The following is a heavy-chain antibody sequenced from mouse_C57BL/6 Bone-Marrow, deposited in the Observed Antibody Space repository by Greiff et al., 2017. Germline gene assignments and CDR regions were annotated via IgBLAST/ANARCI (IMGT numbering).Heavy chain of an antibody. Sequence: DVKLVESGGGLVKPGGSLKLSCAASGFTFSSYAMSWVRQTPEKRLEWVATISDGGSYTYYPDNVKGRFTLSRDNAKNNLYLQMSHLKSEDTAMYYCAREGGSSSFDYWGQGTTLTVSS. D-gene: IGHD1-1*01. CDR1: GFTFSSYA. CDR3: AREGGSSSFDY. J-gene: IGHJ2*01. CDR2: ISDGGSYT. V-gene: IGHV5-4*01.